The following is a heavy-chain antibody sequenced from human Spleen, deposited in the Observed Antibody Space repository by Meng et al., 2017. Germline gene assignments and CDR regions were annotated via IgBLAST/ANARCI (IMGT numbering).Heavy chain of an antibody. CDR2: IYSSGSN. CDR1: GGSITSGIYY. J-gene: IGHJ4*02. V-gene: IGHV4-61*02. D-gene: IGHD1-14*01. Sequence: LRLSCSVSGGSITSGIYYWSWIRQPAGKGLEWIGRIYSSGSNNYNPSLKSRITISVDTSKNQFSLKLSSVTAADTAMYYCARGTNPVSFAYWGQGTLVTVSS. CDR3: ARGTNPVSFAY.